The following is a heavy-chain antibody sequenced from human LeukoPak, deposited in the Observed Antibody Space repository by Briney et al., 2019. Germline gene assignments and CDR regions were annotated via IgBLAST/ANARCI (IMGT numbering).Heavy chain of an antibody. V-gene: IGHV3-9*01. CDR2: ISWNSGSI. Sequence: PGRSLRLSCAGSGFTLEDHAMHWIRQAPGKGLEWVSGISWNSGSIGYADSVKGRFTISRDNAKNSLYLQMNSLRAEDTALYYCAKSTAAAGTPFDYWGQGTLVTVSS. CDR3: AKSTAAAGTPFDY. CDR1: GFTLEDHA. D-gene: IGHD6-13*01. J-gene: IGHJ4*02.